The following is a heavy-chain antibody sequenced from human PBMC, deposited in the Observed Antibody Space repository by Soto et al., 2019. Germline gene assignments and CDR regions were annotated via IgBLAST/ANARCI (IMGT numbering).Heavy chain of an antibody. CDR1: GGSISSGGYS. CDR3: ARDLWFGDFSGSDFWFDP. V-gene: IGHV4-61*08. Sequence: PSETLSLTCAVSGGSISSGGYSWSWIRQPPGKGLEWIGYIYYSGSTYYNPSLKSRVSMSVDTSKNQSSLNLSSVTAADTAVYYCARDLWFGDFSGSDFWFDPWGQGTLVTVSS. J-gene: IGHJ5*02. CDR2: IYYSGST. D-gene: IGHD3-10*01.